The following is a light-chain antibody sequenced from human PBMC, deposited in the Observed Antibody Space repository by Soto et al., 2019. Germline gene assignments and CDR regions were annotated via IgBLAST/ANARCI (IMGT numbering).Light chain of an antibody. CDR3: HSYDSSLSGYV. CDR1: ISNIGAGYE. CDR2: ENN. J-gene: IGLJ1*01. V-gene: IGLV1-40*01. Sequence: QSVLTQPPSVSEAPGQRVTISCTGRISNIGAGYEAHWYQQVPGTAPKLLIYENNNRPSGVPDRFSGSKSGTSASLAITGLQAEDEAEYYCHSYDSSLSGYVFGTGTKVTVL.